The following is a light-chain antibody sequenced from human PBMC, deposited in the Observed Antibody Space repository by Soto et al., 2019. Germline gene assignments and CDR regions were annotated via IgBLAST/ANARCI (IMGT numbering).Light chain of an antibody. V-gene: IGKV3-20*01. CDR3: QQYGKFTIP. J-gene: IGKJ5*01. Sequence: EILLTQSPATLSLSPGIIGTLSCMASQNISNYLIWYQQKPGQAPRLLIYGDSTRAAGIPDRFSGSGSGTDFTLTITSLEPEDFGVYYCQQYGKFTIPCGQATRLEI. CDR1: QNISNY. CDR2: GDS.